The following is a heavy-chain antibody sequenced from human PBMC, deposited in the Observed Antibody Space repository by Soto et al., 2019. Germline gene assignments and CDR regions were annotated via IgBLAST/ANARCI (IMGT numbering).Heavy chain of an antibody. CDR3: TRDQPITP. Sequence: GSLRRPGPASGFTFGDYAMSWVRQVPGKGLEWVGFIRSKAHGGTTEYAASVKGRFTISRDDSKSIAYLQMNSLKIEDTAVYYCTRDQPITPWGQGTVVTVYS. CDR2: IRSKAHGGTT. V-gene: IGHV3-49*04. D-gene: IGHD3-10*01. J-gene: IGHJ4*03. CDR1: GFTFGDYA.